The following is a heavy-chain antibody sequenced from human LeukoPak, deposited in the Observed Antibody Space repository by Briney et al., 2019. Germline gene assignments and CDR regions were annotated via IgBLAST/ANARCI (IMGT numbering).Heavy chain of an antibody. Sequence: SVKVSCKASGGTFSSYAISWVRQAPGQGLEWMGGIIPIFGTANYAQKFQGRVTITTDESTSTAYMELNSLRSEDTAVYYCASPFYYDSSGYDDDAFDIWGQGTMVTVSS. CDR3: ASPFYYDSSGYDDDAFDI. V-gene: IGHV1-69*05. CDR2: IIPIFGTA. J-gene: IGHJ3*02. D-gene: IGHD3-22*01. CDR1: GGTFSSYA.